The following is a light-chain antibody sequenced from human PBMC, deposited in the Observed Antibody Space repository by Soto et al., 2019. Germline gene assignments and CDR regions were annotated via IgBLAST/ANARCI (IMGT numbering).Light chain of an antibody. CDR3: TSYVGRDTWV. V-gene: IGLV2-8*01. J-gene: IGLJ3*02. CDR2: EVS. CDR1: SSDIGAYNY. Sequence: QSALTQPPSASGSPGQSVTISCTGTSSDIGAYNYVSWYQQYPGKAPKLMIYEVSKRPSGVPDRFSGSKSGNTASLTASGLQTEDAADYYGTSYVGRDTWVFGGGTKLTVL.